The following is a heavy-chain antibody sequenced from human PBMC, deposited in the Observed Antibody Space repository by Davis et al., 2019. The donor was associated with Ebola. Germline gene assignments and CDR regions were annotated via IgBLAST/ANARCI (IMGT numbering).Heavy chain of an antibody. D-gene: IGHD6-13*01. J-gene: IGHJ4*02. CDR3: ARDRRGIAAAGTPDY. CDR1: GYTFTSYG. Sequence: ASVKVSCKASGYTFTSYGISWVRQAPGQGLEWMGWISAYNGNTNYAQKLQGRVTMTTDTSTSTAYMELRSLRSDDTAVYYCARDRRGIAAAGTPDYWGQGTLVTVSS. CDR2: ISAYNGNT. V-gene: IGHV1-18*04.